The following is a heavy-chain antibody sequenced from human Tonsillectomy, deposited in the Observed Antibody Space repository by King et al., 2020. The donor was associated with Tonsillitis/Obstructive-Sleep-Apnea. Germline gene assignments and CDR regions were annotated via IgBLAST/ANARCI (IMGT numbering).Heavy chain of an antibody. CDR2: ISGSGGST. Sequence: VQLVESGGGLVQPGGSLRLSCAASGFTFSSYAMSWVRQAPGKGLEWVSAISGSGGSTYYADSVKGRFTISRDNSNNTLYLQMNSLRAEDTAVYYCAKDRRRITIFGVVRSFYMDVWGKGTTVTVSS. CDR3: AKDRRRITIFGVVRSFYMDV. D-gene: IGHD3-3*01. V-gene: IGHV3-23*04. CDR1: GFTFSSYA. J-gene: IGHJ6*03.